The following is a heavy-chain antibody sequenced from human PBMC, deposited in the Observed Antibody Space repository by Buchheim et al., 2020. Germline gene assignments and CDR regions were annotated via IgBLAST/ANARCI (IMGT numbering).Heavy chain of an antibody. J-gene: IGHJ4*02. CDR3: AKFGELSYFDY. D-gene: IGHD3-10*01. CDR1: GFTFSSYG. Sequence: QVQLVESGGGVVQPGRSLRLSCAASGFTFSSYGMHWVRQAPGKGLEWVAFIRYDGSNKYYADSVKGRFTISRDNSKTTLYLQMNSLRAEDTAVYYCAKFGELSYFDYWGQGTL. CDR2: IRYDGSNK. V-gene: IGHV3-30*02.